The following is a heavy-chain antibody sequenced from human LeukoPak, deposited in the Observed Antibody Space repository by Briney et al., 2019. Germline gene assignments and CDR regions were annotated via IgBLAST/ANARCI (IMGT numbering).Heavy chain of an antibody. CDR2: ISAYNGNT. J-gene: IGHJ5*02. CDR3: ARDLGYYDSSGYFDP. V-gene: IGHV1-18*01. D-gene: IGHD3-22*01. Sequence: ASVKVSCKASGYTFTSYGISWVRQAPGQGLEWMGWISAYNGNTNYAQKLQGRVTMTTDTSTSTAYMELRSLRSDDTAVYYCARDLGYYDSSGYFDPWGQGTLVTVSS. CDR1: GYTFTSYG.